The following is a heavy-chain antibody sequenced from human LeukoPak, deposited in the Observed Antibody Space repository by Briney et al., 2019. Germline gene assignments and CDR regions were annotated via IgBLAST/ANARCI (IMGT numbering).Heavy chain of an antibody. CDR3: ARESPAYYYDSSGYYFLGY. CDR1: GFTFITYA. J-gene: IGHJ4*02. V-gene: IGHV3-7*01. D-gene: IGHD3-22*01. Sequence: PGGSLRLSCAVSGFTFITYAMSWVRQAPGKGLEWVANIKQDGSEKYYVDSVKGRFTISRDNAKNSLYLQMNSLRAEDTAVYYCARESPAYYYDSSGYYFLGYWGQGTLVTVSS. CDR2: IKQDGSEK.